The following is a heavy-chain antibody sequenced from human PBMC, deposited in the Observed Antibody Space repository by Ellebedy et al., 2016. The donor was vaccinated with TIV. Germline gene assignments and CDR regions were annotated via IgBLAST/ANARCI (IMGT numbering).Heavy chain of an antibody. CDR2: IYPGDSDT. CDR3: ARLDRLKGSAPFFDY. V-gene: IGHV5-51*01. J-gene: IGHJ4*02. D-gene: IGHD3-22*01. CDR1: GYSFTSYW. Sequence: PGGSLRLSCKGSGYSFTSYWIGWVRQMPGKGLEWMGIIYPGDSDTRYSPSFQGQVTISADKSISTAYLQWSSLKASDTAMYYCARLDRLKGSAPFFDYWGQGTLVTVSS.